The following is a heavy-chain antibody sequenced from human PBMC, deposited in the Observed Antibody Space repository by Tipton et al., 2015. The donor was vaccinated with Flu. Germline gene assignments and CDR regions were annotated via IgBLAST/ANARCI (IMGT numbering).Heavy chain of an antibody. CDR3: TRRLAGFQTDY. CDR2: ISDSGST. D-gene: IGHD3-3*01. CDR1: GDTLSGYY. V-gene: IGHV4-34*01. Sequence: TLSLTCAVQGDTLSGYYWTWIRQPPGKGLEWIGEISDSGSTKYSTSLKGRVTLSVDTSKNQVSLNLSSVTAADTAVYYCTRRLAGFQTDYWGQGTLVTVSS. J-gene: IGHJ4*02.